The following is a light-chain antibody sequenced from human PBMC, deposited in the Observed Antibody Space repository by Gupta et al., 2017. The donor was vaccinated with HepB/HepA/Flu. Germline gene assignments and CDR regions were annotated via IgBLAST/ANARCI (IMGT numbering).Light chain of an antibody. CDR2: GAS. J-gene: IGKJ1*01. Sequence: EIVMTQSPATLSVSPGARATLSCRASQSISTNLAWYQQKPGQAPRLLIYGASTRATGVPDRFSGSGSGTEFTLTSSSRQSEDSAVYYGQQDNNLRTFGQGTKVEI. CDR3: QQDNNLRT. CDR1: QSISTN. V-gene: IGKV3-15*01.